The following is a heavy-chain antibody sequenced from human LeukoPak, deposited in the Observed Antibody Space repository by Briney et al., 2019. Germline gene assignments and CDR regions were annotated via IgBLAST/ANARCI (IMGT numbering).Heavy chain of an antibody. J-gene: IGHJ5*02. D-gene: IGHD2-2*01. CDR2: VSGSGYDT. CDR1: GFTFSNYA. V-gene: IGHV3-23*01. Sequence: GGSLRLSCAASGFTFSNYAMSWVRQAPGKGLEWVSAVSGSGYDTYYADSVKGRFTISRDNSKNTLYLQMNSLRAEDTAMYYCARERGPAPNNWFDPWGQGTLVTVSS. CDR3: ARERGPAPNNWFDP.